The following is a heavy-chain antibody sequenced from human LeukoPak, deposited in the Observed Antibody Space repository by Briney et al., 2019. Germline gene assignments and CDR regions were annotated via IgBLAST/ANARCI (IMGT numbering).Heavy chain of an antibody. Sequence: PGGSLRLSCAASGFTFSVYWMHWVRQVPGKGLVWVAHINNDGTGTNYADSVKGRFSISRDNAKNSLYLQMNSLRAEDAAVYYCASDGWPHDYGEYSDYWGQGTLVTVSS. J-gene: IGHJ4*02. CDR3: ASDGWPHDYGEYSDY. CDR2: INNDGTGT. V-gene: IGHV3-74*01. D-gene: IGHD4-17*01. CDR1: GFTFSVYW.